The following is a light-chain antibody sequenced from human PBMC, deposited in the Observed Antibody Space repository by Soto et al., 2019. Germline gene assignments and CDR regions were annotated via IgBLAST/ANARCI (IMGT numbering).Light chain of an antibody. V-gene: IGKV1-39*01. J-gene: IGKJ3*01. CDR1: QTIGKY. CDR2: DAS. Sequence: DIQMTQSPSSLSATVGDRVTITCRASQTIGKYLNWYQQQPGKVPKLLIYDASYLQSGVPSRFSGSESVTDFTLNISDLRPEDFATNYCQQSFSIPFTGGPGTKVDIK. CDR3: QQSFSIPFT.